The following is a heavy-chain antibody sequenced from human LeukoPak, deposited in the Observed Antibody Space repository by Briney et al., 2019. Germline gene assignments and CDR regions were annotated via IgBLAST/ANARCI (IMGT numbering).Heavy chain of an antibody. Sequence: GGSLRLSCAGSGFSISNYWMSWVRQAPGKGLEWVANIKQGGSEKYYVDSVKGRFTISRDNAKNSLYLQMNSLRAEDTAVYYCARGETYLYYYYGMDVWGQGTTVTVSS. CDR1: GFSISNYW. V-gene: IGHV3-7*01. J-gene: IGHJ6*02. CDR3: ARGETYLYYYYGMDV. CDR2: IKQGGSEK.